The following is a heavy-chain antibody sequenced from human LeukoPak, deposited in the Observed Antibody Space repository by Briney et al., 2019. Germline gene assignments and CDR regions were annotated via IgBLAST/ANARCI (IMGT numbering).Heavy chain of an antibody. D-gene: IGHD6-19*01. CDR1: GFTVSSNY. CDR3: ARDLSQQWLHYYYMDV. V-gene: IGHV3-74*01. Sequence: GGSLRLSCAASGFTVSSNYMSWVRQAPGKGLVWVSRINTDGSSTSYADSVKGRFTISRDNAKNTLYLQMNSLRAEDTAVYYCARDLSQQWLHYYYMDVWGKGITVTVSS. J-gene: IGHJ6*03. CDR2: INTDGSST.